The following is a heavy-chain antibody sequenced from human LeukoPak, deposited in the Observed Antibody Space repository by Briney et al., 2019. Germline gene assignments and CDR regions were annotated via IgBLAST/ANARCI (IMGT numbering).Heavy chain of an antibody. J-gene: IGHJ6*03. V-gene: IGHV1-8*01. CDR2: MNPNSGNT. CDR1: GYTFTSYD. CDR3: ARQTTAMVSLDYMDV. D-gene: IGHD5-18*01. Sequence: GASVKVSCKASGYTFTSYDINWVRQATGQGLEWMGWMNPNSGNTGYAQKFLGRVTMTADTSTSTAYMELRSLRSDDTAVYYCARQTTAMVSLDYMDVWGKGTTVTVSS.